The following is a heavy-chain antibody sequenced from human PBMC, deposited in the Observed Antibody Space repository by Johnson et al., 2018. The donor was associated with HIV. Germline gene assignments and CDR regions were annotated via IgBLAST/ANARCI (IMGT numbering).Heavy chain of an antibody. Sequence: QVQLVESGGGVVQPGRYLRLSCAASGFTFSSYAMHWVRQAPGKGLEWVAVIWYDGNNKYYADSVKGRFTISRDNSKNTLYLQMNSLRAEDTAVYFCAKGPVDYGGNYDGFGIWGQGTKVTVSS. V-gene: IGHV3-30-3*01. J-gene: IGHJ3*02. CDR1: GFTFSSYA. D-gene: IGHD4-23*01. CDR3: AKGPVDYGGNYDGFGI. CDR2: IWYDGNNK.